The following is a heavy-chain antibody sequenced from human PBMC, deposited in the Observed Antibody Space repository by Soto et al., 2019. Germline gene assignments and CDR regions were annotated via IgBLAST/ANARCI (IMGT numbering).Heavy chain of an antibody. V-gene: IGHV3-11*06. Sequence: GSLRLSCAASGFTLSDDYMSWVREARGKGLEWMGDSSNSGSFTRCADSVKGRFSISRDNAKNSLFLQINRLRGDDTAIYYCVRPGDNCNPLDYWGQGTPVTVSS. CDR3: VRPGDNCNPLDY. D-gene: IGHD1-1*01. J-gene: IGHJ4*02. CDR1: GFTLSDDY. CDR2: SSNSGSFT.